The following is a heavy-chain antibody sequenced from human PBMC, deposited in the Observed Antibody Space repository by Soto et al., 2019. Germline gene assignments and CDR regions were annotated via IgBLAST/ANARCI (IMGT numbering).Heavy chain of an antibody. J-gene: IGHJ4*02. CDR1: GFTFDDYA. Sequence: EVQLVESGGGLVQPGRSLRLSCAASGFTFDDYAMHWVRQVPGKGLEWVSGISWNSGRIGYADSVKGRFTSSRDNAKNSLYLQMNSLRAEDTALYYCAKGAITIFGVVSAHFDYWGQGTLVTVSS. CDR2: ISWNSGRI. D-gene: IGHD3-3*01. CDR3: AKGAITIFGVVSAHFDY. V-gene: IGHV3-9*01.